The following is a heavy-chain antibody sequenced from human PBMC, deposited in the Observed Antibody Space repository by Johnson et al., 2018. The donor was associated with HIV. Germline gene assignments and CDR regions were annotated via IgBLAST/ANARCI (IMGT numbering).Heavy chain of an antibody. D-gene: IGHD3-10*01. CDR3: AKDRGVQSVGEAFDI. CDR2: ITGSGDKT. CDR1: GFSFSNTW. V-gene: IGHV3-23*04. Sequence: MLLVESGGSLVKPGGSLRLSCAASGFSFSNTWMSWVRQAPGKGLEWVSTITGSGDKTWYADSVKGRFTISRDNSNNTVFLQMNSLRAEDTALYYCAKDRGVQSVGEAFDIWGQGTMVTVSS. J-gene: IGHJ3*02.